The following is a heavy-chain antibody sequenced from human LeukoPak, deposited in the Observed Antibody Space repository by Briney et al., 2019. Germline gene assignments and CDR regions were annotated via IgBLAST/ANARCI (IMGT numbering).Heavy chain of an antibody. CDR2: INHSGST. Sequence: SETLSLTCAVYGGSFSGYYWSWIRQPPGKGLEWIGEINHSGSTNYNPSLKSRVTISVDTSKNQFSLKLSSVTAADTAVYYCARLVAGDYWGQGTLVTVSS. CDR3: ARLVAGDY. D-gene: IGHD6-19*01. CDR1: GGSFSGYY. V-gene: IGHV4-34*01. J-gene: IGHJ4*02.